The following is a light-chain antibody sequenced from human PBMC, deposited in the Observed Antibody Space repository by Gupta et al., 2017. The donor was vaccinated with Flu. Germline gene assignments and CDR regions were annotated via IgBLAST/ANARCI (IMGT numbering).Light chain of an antibody. Sequence: QSVLAQPPSASATPGQRVTISCSGSSSNIGGNAVNWYQQVPGTAPKLLIYVNSQRPSGVPDRVSGSTSGTSAAIAISTLQADDEADYYYYAWDDNQNGNCVFGTGTKVTGL. J-gene: IGLJ1*01. V-gene: IGLV1-44*01. CDR2: VNS. CDR1: SSNIGGNA. CDR3: YAWDDNQNGNCV.